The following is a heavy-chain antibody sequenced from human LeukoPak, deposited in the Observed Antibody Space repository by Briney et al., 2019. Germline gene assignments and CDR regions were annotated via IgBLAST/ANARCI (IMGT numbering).Heavy chain of an antibody. Sequence: SVKVSCKASGGTFSSYAISWVRQAPGQGLEWMGGIIPIFGTANYAQKFQGRVTITTDESTSTAYMELSSPRSEDTAVYYCASDYDSSGYFDYWGQGTLVTVSS. CDR3: ASDYDSSGYFDY. CDR2: IIPIFGTA. D-gene: IGHD3-22*01. V-gene: IGHV1-69*05. CDR1: GGTFSSYA. J-gene: IGHJ4*02.